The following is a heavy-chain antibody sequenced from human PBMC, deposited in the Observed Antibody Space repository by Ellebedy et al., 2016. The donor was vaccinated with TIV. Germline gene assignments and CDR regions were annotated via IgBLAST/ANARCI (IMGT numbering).Heavy chain of an antibody. D-gene: IGHD3-10*01. V-gene: IGHV4-34*01. J-gene: IGHJ5*02. CDR2: VNDSGST. Sequence: MPSETLSLTCAVYGGSFSGYYWTWIRQPPGKGLEWIGEVNDSGSTNYNPSLKSRVPILVDTSKKQISLKLSSVTAADTAVYYCARHIRITMLRGVITNWFDPWGQGTLVTVSS. CDR3: ARHIRITMLRGVITNWFDP. CDR1: GGSFSGYY.